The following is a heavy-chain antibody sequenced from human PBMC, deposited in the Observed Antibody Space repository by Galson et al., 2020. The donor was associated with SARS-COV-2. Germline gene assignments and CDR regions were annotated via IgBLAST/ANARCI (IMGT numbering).Heavy chain of an antibody. CDR2: INHSGST. CDR1: GGSFSGYY. J-gene: IGHJ4*02. Sequence: SETLSLTCAVYGGSFSGYYWSWIRQPPGKGLEWIGEINHSGSTNYNPSLKSRVTISVDTSKNQFSLKLSSVTAADTAVYYCARSRRGYCSGGSCYYYYFDYWGQGTLFTVSS. D-gene: IGHD2-15*01. CDR3: ARSRRGYCSGGSCYYYYFDY. V-gene: IGHV4-34*01.